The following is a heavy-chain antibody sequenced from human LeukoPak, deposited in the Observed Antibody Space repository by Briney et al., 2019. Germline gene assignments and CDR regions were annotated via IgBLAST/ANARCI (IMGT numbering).Heavy chain of an antibody. CDR1: GGTFSSYA. Sequence: SVEVSCKASGGTFSSYAINWVRQAPGQGLEWMGGIIPIFGTANYAQKFQGRVTITTDESTSTAYMELSSLRSEDTAVYYCARGEWELRSIDYWGQGTLVTFSS. CDR3: ARGEWELRSIDY. D-gene: IGHD1-26*01. J-gene: IGHJ4*02. V-gene: IGHV1-69*05. CDR2: IIPIFGTA.